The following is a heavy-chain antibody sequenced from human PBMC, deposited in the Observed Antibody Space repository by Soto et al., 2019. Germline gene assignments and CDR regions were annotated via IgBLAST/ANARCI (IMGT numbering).Heavy chain of an antibody. CDR1: GGSISSYY. J-gene: IGHJ4*02. V-gene: IGHV4-59*01. Sequence: SETLSLTCTVSGGSISSYYWSWIRQPPGKGLEWIGYIYYSGSTNYNPSLKSRVTISVDTSKNQFSLRLSSVTAADTAVYYCARDRSGDYGGVDYWGQGTLVTVSS. D-gene: IGHD4-17*01. CDR2: IYYSGST. CDR3: ARDRSGDYGGVDY.